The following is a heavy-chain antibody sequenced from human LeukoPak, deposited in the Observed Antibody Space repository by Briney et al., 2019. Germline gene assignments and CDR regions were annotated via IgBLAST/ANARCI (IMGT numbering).Heavy chain of an antibody. J-gene: IGHJ4*02. CDR1: GGSISSYY. Sequence: SETLSLTCTVSGGSISSYYWSWIRQPPGKGLEWIGYIYYSGSTNYNPSLKSRVTISVATSKNQFSLKLSSVTAADTAVYYCARGGSSSGRIDYWGQGTLVTVSS. V-gene: IGHV4-59*01. D-gene: IGHD6-6*01. CDR3: ARGGSSSGRIDY. CDR2: IYYSGST.